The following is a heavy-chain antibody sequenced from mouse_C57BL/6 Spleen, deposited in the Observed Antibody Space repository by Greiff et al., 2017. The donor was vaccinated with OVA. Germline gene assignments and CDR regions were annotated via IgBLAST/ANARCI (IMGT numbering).Heavy chain of an antibody. V-gene: IGHV1-26*01. D-gene: IGHD2-2*01. J-gene: IGHJ4*01. Sequence: EVKLQQSGPELVKPGASVKISCKASGYTFTDYYMNWVKQSHGKSLEWIGDINPNNGGSSYNQKFKGKATLTVDKSSSTAYMELRSLTSEDSAVYYCAREVTHAMDYWGQGTSVTVSS. CDR2: INPNNGGS. CDR3: AREVTHAMDY. CDR1: GYTFTDYY.